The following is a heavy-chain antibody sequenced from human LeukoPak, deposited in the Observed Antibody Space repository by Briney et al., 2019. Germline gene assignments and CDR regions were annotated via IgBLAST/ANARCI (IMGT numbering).Heavy chain of an antibody. CDR3: ARSSSGWYYFDY. Sequence: GGSLRLSCAASGFTFSSYAMHWVRQAPGKGLEWVAVMSYDGSNKYYADSVKGRFTISRDNSKNTLYLQMNSLRAEDTAVYYCARSSSGWYYFDYWGQGTLVTVSS. D-gene: IGHD6-19*01. CDR2: MSYDGSNK. J-gene: IGHJ4*02. V-gene: IGHV3-30-3*01. CDR1: GFTFSSYA.